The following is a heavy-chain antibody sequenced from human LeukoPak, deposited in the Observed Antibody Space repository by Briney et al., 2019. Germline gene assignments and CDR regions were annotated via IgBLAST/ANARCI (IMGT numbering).Heavy chain of an antibody. CDR1: GYTFIGYY. CDR2: INPNSGGT. J-gene: IGHJ4*02. V-gene: IGHV1-2*02. CDR3: ARFSRRVGATSHFDY. Sequence: ASAKVSCKASGYTFIGYYMHWVRQAPGQGLEWMGWINPNSGGTNYAQKFQGRVTMTRDTSISTAYMELSRLRSDDTAVYYCARFSRRVGATSHFDYWGQGTLVTVSS. D-gene: IGHD1-26*01.